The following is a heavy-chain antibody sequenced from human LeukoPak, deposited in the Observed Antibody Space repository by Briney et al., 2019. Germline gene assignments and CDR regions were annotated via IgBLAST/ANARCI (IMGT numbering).Heavy chain of an antibody. Sequence: SETLSLTCTVASGSFSSYYWNWIRQPAGKGLEWIGRIYITGSTNYNPSLKSRVTMSVDTSKNQFSLKLSSVTAADTAVYYCARGRGYYQDYWGQGTLVTVSS. D-gene: IGHD3-22*01. J-gene: IGHJ4*02. V-gene: IGHV4-4*07. CDR2: IYITGST. CDR1: SGSFSSYY. CDR3: ARGRGYYQDY.